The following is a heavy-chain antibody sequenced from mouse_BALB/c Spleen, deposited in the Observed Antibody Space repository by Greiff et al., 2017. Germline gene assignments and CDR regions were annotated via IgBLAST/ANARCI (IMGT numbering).Heavy chain of an antibody. J-gene: IGHJ4*01. CDR3: AREGLRRDAMDY. Sequence: EVKLVESGGGLVKPGGSLKLSCAASGFTFSSYAMSWVRQTPEKRLEWVASISSGGSTYYPDSVKGRFTISRDNARNILYLQMSSLRSEDTAMYYCAREGLRRDAMDYWGQGTSVTVSS. CDR2: ISSGGST. V-gene: IGHV5-6-5*01. CDR1: GFTFSSYA. D-gene: IGHD2-4*01.